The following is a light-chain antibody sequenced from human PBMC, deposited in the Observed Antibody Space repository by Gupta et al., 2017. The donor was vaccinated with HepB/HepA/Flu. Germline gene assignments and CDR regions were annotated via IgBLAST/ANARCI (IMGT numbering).Light chain of an antibody. CDR2: DVS. CDR1: SSDVGGYNY. Sequence: QSALTQPASVSGSPGQPTTISCTGTSSDVGGYNYVSRYQQHPGKAPKLMIYDVSNRPSGVSIRFSGSTSGNTASLTISGLQAEDEADYYCSSYTSSNTVVFGGGTTLTVL. CDR3: SSYTSSNTVV. J-gene: IGLJ2*01. V-gene: IGLV2-14*03.